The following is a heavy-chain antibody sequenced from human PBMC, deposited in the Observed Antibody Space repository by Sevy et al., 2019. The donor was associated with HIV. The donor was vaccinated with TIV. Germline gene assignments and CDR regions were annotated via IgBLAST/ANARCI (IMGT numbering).Heavy chain of an antibody. CDR2: IYSGGST. CDR1: GFTVSSNY. V-gene: IGHV3-53*01. J-gene: IGHJ6*02. Sequence: GGSLRLSCAASGFTVSSNYMSWVHQAPGKGLEWVSVIYSGGSTYYADSVKGRFTISRDNSKNTLYLQMNSLRAEDTAVYYCATQGRYCTGGVCYTGGDYYYYGMDVWGQGTTVTVSS. D-gene: IGHD2-8*02. CDR3: ATQGRYCTGGVCYTGGDYYYYGMDV.